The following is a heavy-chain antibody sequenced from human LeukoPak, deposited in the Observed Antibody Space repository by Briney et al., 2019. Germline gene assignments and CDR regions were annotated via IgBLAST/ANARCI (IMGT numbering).Heavy chain of an antibody. J-gene: IGHJ4*02. CDR1: DGSISSSSYY. CDR3: ARGTYYYDSRGYSLIFDY. V-gene: IGHV4-61*01. D-gene: IGHD3-22*01. CDR2: IYYSGTT. Sequence: SEPLSLTCPVSDGSISSSSYYSSCFRQPPGMVLEWLGYIYYSGTTNYNPSLKSRGTISVDTSRKQFSLKLSSVTVEEPVGYYCARGTYYYDSRGYSLIFDYWGQGTLVTVSS.